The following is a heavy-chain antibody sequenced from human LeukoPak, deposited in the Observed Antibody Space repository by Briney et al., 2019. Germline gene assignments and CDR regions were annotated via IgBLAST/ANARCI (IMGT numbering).Heavy chain of an antibody. D-gene: IGHD2-21*01. J-gene: IGHJ5*01. Sequence: PGGSLRLSCEASGFTFSYFSMHWVRQAPGKGLEGVAVGSSDGDKKNYADSVKGRFDISRDNSKNTLSLQMNNVRPEDTALYYCAKEGLYITDWYGNWFDSWGQGTLVTVSS. CDR1: GFTFSYFS. V-gene: IGHV3-30*09. CDR3: AKEGLYITDWYGNWFDS. CDR2: GSSDGDKK.